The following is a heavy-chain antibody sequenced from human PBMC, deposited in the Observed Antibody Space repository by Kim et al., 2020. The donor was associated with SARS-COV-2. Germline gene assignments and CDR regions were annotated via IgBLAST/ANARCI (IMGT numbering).Heavy chain of an antibody. D-gene: IGHD6-13*01. CDR1: GGYISSSNW. CDR3: ARDTRGMQQLALDY. Sequence: SETLSLTCAVSGGYISSSNWWSWVRQPPGKGLEWIGEIYHSGSTNYNPSLKSRVTISVDKSKNQFSLKLSSVTAADTAVYYCARDTRGMQQLALDYWGQGTLVTVSS. J-gene: IGHJ4*02. CDR2: IYHSGST. V-gene: IGHV4-4*02.